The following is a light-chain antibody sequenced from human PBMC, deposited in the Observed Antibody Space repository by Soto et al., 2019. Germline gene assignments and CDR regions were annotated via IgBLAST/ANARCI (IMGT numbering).Light chain of an antibody. V-gene: IGKV3-20*01. J-gene: IGKJ1*01. Sequence: DIVLTQSPGTLSLSPGDRATLSCRASQSVSSNLFVWYQQHPGQAPRLLIYGASSRATGIPDRFSGSGSGTDFSLTIRRPEPDDFAVYYCQKYGNFWTFGQGTKVDI. CDR2: GAS. CDR3: QKYGNFWT. CDR1: QSVSSNL.